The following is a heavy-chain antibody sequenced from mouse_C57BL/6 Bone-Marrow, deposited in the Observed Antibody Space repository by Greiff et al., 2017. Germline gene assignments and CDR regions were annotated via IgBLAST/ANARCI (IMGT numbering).Heavy chain of an antibody. D-gene: IGHD1-1*01. CDR3: ARDYYGSSYWYFDF. CDR1: GFTFSDFY. CDR2: SRNKANDYTT. V-gene: IGHV7-1*02. J-gene: IGHJ1*01. Sequence: EVQGVESGGGLVQPGGSLRLSCATSGFTFSDFYMEWVRQPPGKRLEWIAASRNKANDYTTEYSASVKGRFIVSRDTSQSILYLQMYALSAEDTAIYYCARDYYGSSYWYFDFWGSGTAVTVSS.